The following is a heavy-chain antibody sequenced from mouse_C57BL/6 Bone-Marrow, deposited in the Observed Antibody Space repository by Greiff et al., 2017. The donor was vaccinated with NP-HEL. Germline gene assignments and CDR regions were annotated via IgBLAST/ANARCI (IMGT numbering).Heavy chain of an antibody. Sequence: QVHVKQSGAELVKPGASVKLSCKASGYTFTSYWMHWVKQRPGQGLEWIGYINPSSGYTKYNQKFKDKATLTADKSSSTAYMQLRSLTSADSAVYYYARRGDEGHYAMDYWGQGTSVTVSS. CDR3: ARRGDEGHYAMDY. J-gene: IGHJ4*01. V-gene: IGHV1-7*01. CDR2: INPSSGYT. CDR1: GYTFTSYW. D-gene: IGHD2-13*01.